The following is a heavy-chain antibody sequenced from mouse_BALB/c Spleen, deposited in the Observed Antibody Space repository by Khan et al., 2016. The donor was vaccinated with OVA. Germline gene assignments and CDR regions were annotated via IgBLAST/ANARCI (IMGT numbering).Heavy chain of an antibody. J-gene: IGHJ3*01. CDR2: INPPNDDS. Sequence: VQLKQSGAELVKPGASVKLSCSASGFTIKDTYIHWMKQRPEQGLEWIGRINPPNDDSKYGQKFQAKATLTADTSSNTAYLQLSSLTSEDTAVYYCATLYGNPFDFWGQGTLVSVSA. CDR3: ATLYGNPFDF. CDR1: GFTIKDTY. V-gene: IGHV14-3*02. D-gene: IGHD2-1*01.